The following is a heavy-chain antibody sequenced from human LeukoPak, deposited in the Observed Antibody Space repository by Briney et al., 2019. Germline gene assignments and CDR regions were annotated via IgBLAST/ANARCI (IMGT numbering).Heavy chain of an antibody. CDR3: ARHGRLRYFDWLLYRWGTQGYFDY. V-gene: IGHV4-34*01. CDR1: GGSFSGYY. Sequence: SETLSLTCAVYGGSFSGYYWSWIRQPPGKGLEWIGEINHSGSTNYNPSLKSRVTISVDTSKNQFSLKLSSVTAADTAVYYCARHGRLRYFDWLLYRWGTQGYFDYWGQGTLVTVSS. CDR2: INHSGST. J-gene: IGHJ4*02. D-gene: IGHD3-9*01.